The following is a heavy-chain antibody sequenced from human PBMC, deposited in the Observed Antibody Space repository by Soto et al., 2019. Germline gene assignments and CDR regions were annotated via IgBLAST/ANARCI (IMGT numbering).Heavy chain of an antibody. Sequence: SETLSLTRTVSGASVSNCYWSWLRQPAAGKCREGSGLVSSSGSSHYRPSLKSRRTMSLDTSKNQLSLKLTSVTAADTAVYYCAREGYYDNNAWFDSWGQGTQVT. CDR2: VSSSGSS. J-gene: IGHJ5*01. CDR3: AREGYYDNNAWFDS. D-gene: IGHD3-22*01. V-gene: IGHV4-4*07. CDR1: GASVSNCY.